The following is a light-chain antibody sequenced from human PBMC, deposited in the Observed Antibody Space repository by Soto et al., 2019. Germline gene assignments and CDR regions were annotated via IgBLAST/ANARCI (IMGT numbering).Light chain of an antibody. CDR2: GAS. V-gene: IGKV3-15*01. CDR1: QSVSSN. CDR3: QQYNNWPGT. J-gene: IGKJ1*01. Sequence: EIVMTQSPATLSVSPGERATLSCRASQSVSSNLAWYQQKPGQAPRLLIYGASTRATGIPARFSGGGSGTEFTLTISSLQSEDFAVDYCQQYNNWPGTFGQGTKVEIK.